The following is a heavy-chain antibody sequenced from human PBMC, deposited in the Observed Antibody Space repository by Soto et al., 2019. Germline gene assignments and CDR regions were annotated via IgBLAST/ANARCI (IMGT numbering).Heavy chain of an antibody. J-gene: IGHJ3*02. CDR2: IYYSGST. CDR3: ARHFDVVVVAATTLAFDI. V-gene: IGHV4-59*08. CDR1: GGSISSYY. Sequence: SETLSLTCTVSGGSISSYYWSWIRQPPGKGLEWIGYIYYSGSTNYNPSLKSRVTISVDTSKNQFSLKLSSVTAADTAVYYCARHFDVVVVAATTLAFDIWGQGTLVTVSS. D-gene: IGHD2-15*01.